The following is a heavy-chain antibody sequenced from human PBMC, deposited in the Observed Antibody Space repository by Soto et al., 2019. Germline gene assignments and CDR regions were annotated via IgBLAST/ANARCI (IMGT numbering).Heavy chain of an antibody. V-gene: IGHV4-30-4*01. Sequence: SETLSLTCTVSGGSISSGDYYWSWIRQPPGKGLEWIGYIYYSGSTYYNPSLKSRVTISVDTSKSQFSLKLSSVTAADTAVYYCARDRVVVVTAATTRYGMDVWGQGTTVTVS. CDR1: GGSISSGDYY. D-gene: IGHD2-2*01. J-gene: IGHJ6*02. CDR2: IYYSGST. CDR3: ARDRVVVVTAATTRYGMDV.